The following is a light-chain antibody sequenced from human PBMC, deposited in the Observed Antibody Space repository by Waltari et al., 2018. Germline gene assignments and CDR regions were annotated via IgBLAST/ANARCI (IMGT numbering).Light chain of an antibody. CDR2: EVS. CDR1: SNDVGGYGY. Sequence: QSALTQPASVSGSPGQSITISCTGTSNDVGGYGYVSCYQQYPGKAHKLIIYEVSYRPSGISTRVSCSKSGNTASLTISGLQAEDEADYYCSSHTATVPHVFGTGTRVTVV. J-gene: IGLJ1*01. CDR3: SSHTATVPHV. V-gene: IGLV2-14*01.